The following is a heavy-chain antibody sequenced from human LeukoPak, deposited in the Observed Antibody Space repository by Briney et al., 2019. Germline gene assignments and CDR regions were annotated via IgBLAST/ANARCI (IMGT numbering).Heavy chain of an antibody. D-gene: IGHD3-3*01. CDR3: ARGRPRSGPPDY. CDR1: GGSISSYY. V-gene: IGHV4-4*07. CDR2: IYTSGGT. Sequence: SETLSLTCTVSGGSISSYYWSWIRQPAGKGLEWIGRIYTSGGTNYNPSLKSRVTISVDKSKNQFSLKLSSVTAADTAVYYCARGRPRSGPPDYWGQGTLVTVSS. J-gene: IGHJ4*02.